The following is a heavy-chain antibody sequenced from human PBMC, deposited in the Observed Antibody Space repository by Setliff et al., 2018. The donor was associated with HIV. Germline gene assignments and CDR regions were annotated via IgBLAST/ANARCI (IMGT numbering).Heavy chain of an antibody. V-gene: IGHV3-23*01. CDR1: GFNFKTYG. Sequence: PGGSLRLSCAASGFNFKTYGMTWVRRAPGKGLEWVSTVGAVGSPKFYAESVKGRFTISKDNSKNTLYLQMNSLRAEDTAVYYCAKGRTYYYGSGSYLVHFDYWGQGTLVTVSS. CDR2: VGAVGSPK. CDR3: AKGRTYYYGSGSYLVHFDY. J-gene: IGHJ4*02. D-gene: IGHD3-10*01.